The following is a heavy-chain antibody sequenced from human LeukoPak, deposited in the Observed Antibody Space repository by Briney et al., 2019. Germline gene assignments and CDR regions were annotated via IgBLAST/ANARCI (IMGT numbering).Heavy chain of an antibody. V-gene: IGHV4-39*01. J-gene: IGHJ4*02. CDR2: LHYSGST. CDR1: GGSIDSGSFY. D-gene: IGHD4-23*01. Sequence: SETLSLTCIVSGGSIDSGSFYWAWIRQPPGEGLEWIGSLHYSGSTYYNPSLKSRVTISVDTSKNQFSLRLNSVAAADAAVYYCARGDRLHAGGNGPDYWGQGILVTVSS. CDR3: ARGDRLHAGGNGPDY.